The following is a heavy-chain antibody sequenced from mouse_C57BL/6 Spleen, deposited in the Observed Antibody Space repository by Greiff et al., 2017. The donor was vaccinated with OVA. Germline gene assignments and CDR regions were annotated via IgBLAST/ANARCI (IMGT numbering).Heavy chain of an antibody. CDR3: TRDAPAFYDGYYAWFAY. V-gene: IGHV5-9-1*02. CDR1: GFTFSSYA. J-gene: IGHJ3*01. D-gene: IGHD2-3*01. Sequence: EVKLVESGEGLVKPGGSLKLSCAASGFTFSSYAMSWVRQTPEKRLEWVAYISSGGDYIYYADTVKGRFTISRDNARNTLYLQMSSLKSEDTAMYYCTRDAPAFYDGYYAWFAYWGQGTLVTVSA. CDR2: ISSGGDYI.